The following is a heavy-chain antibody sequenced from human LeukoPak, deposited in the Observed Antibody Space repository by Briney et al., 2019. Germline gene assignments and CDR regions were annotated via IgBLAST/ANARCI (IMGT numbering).Heavy chain of an antibody. Sequence: ASVKVSCTASGYTFTSYDINWVRQAPGQGLEWMGWISAYNGNTSYAQKLQGRVTMTTDTSTSTAYMELRSLRSDDTAVYYCARDRPWPVATPGGYNWFDPWGQGTLVTVSS. J-gene: IGHJ5*02. CDR2: ISAYNGNT. V-gene: IGHV1-18*01. CDR3: ARDRPWPVATPGGYNWFDP. D-gene: IGHD4-23*01. CDR1: GYTFTSYD.